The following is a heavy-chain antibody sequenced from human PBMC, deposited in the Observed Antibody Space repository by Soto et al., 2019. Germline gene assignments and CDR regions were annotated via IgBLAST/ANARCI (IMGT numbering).Heavy chain of an antibody. CDR3: ARSRDGNPGKYYYYYMDV. Sequence: SETLSLTCAVYGGSFSGYYWSWIRQPPGKGLEWIGEINHSGSTNYNPSLKSRVTISVDTSKNQFSLKLSSVTAADTAVYYCARSRDGNPGKYYYYYMDVWGKGTTVTVSS. CDR1: GGSFSGYY. V-gene: IGHV4-34*01. D-gene: IGHD3-10*01. CDR2: INHSGST. J-gene: IGHJ6*03.